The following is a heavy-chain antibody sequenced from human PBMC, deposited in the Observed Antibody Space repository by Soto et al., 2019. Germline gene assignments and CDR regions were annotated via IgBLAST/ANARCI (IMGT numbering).Heavy chain of an antibody. CDR3: ATSPMAARYGSWFDR. J-gene: IGHJ5*02. V-gene: IGHV1-18*04. D-gene: IGHD5-18*01. Sequence: QVQLVQSGAEVRKPGASVTVSCKASGYTFTNSIISWVRQAPGQGLEWMGWISVYNGHTDYVPKFQGRVTVTTDTSTSTAYMELRSLRSDDTAVYYCATSPMAARYGSWFDRWGQGTLVTVSS. CDR1: GYTFTNSI. CDR2: ISVYNGHT.